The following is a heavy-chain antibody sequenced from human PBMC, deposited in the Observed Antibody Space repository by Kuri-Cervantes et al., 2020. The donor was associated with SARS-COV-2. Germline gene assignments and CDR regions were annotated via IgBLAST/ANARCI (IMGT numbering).Heavy chain of an antibody. CDR3: ARGYFFYSSSWYYFDY. CDR1: GGSISSHY. J-gene: IGHJ4*02. V-gene: IGHV4-59*11. CDR2: IYYSGST. D-gene: IGHD6-13*01. Sequence: SETLSLTCTVSGGSISSHYWSWIRQPPGKGLEWIGYIYYSGSTNYNPSLKSRVTISVDTSKNQFSLKLSSVTAADTAVYYCARGYFFYSSSWYYFDYWGQGTLVTVSS.